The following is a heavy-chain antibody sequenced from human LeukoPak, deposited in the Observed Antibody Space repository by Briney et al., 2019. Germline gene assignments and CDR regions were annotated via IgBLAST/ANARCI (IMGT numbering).Heavy chain of an antibody. J-gene: IGHJ4*02. Sequence: GGSLRLSCAASGFTFSSYAMHWVRQAPGKGLEWVAVISYDGSNKYYADSVKGRFTISRDNSKNTLYLQMNSLRAEDTAVYYCARDTRGPYYCDSSGYYRYWGQGTLVTVSS. V-gene: IGHV3-30-3*01. D-gene: IGHD3-22*01. CDR3: ARDTRGPYYCDSSGYYRY. CDR2: ISYDGSNK. CDR1: GFTFSSYA.